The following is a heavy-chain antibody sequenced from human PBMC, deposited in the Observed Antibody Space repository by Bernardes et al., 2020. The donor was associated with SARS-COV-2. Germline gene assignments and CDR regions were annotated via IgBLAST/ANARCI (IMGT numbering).Heavy chain of an antibody. CDR1: GFTFRSYW. CDR3: AMASIAGEYYFDY. CDR2: INSDGSST. J-gene: IGHJ4*02. V-gene: IGHV3-74*01. D-gene: IGHD6-6*01. Sequence: GGSLLRSCAASGFTFRSYWMHWVRQAPGQGLVWVSRINSDGSSTSYADSVKGRFTISRDNAKNTLYLQMNSLRAEDTAVYYCAMASIAGEYYFDYWGQGTLVTVSS.